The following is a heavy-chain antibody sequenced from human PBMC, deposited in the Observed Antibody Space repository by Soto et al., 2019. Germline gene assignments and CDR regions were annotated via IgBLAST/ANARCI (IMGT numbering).Heavy chain of an antibody. J-gene: IGHJ6*03. V-gene: IGHV3-13*01. Sequence: GGSLRLSCAASGITFSNYDMHWVRQATGKGLEWVSGISTAGDRYYVGSVKGRFTISRDNAKNSWYLQMNSLRAGERAVYYCARRTRYYQCMDVWGKGTTVTVSS. CDR1: GITFSNYD. CDR3: ARRTRYYQCMDV. CDR2: ISTAGDR.